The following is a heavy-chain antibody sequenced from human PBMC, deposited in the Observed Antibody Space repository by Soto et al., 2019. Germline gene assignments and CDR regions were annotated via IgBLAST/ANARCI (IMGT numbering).Heavy chain of an antibody. CDR3: AAVGSNGGYYYGMDV. Sequence: ASVKVSCKASGFTFSSSAVQWVRQARGQRLEWIGWIVVGIGNTIYADKVQDRLTVTRDMSKSTAYMELSSLRSEDTAVYYCAAVGSNGGYYYGMDVWGQGPTVTVSS. J-gene: IGHJ6*02. CDR1: GFTFSSSA. D-gene: IGHD4-4*01. V-gene: IGHV1-58*01. CDR2: IVVGIGNT.